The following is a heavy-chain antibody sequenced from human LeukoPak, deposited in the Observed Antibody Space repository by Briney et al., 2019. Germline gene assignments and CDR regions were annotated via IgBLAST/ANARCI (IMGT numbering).Heavy chain of an antibody. CDR2: IYTSGST. CDR3: ARTDYDILTGFRFH. CDR1: GGSISSYY. D-gene: IGHD3-9*01. V-gene: IGHV4-4*07. Sequence: SEALSLTCTVSGGSISSYYWSWIRQPAGKGLEWIGRIYTSGSTNYNPSLKSRVTMSVDTSKNQFSLKLSSVTAADTAVYYCARTDYDILTGFRFHWGQGTLVTVSS. J-gene: IGHJ4*02.